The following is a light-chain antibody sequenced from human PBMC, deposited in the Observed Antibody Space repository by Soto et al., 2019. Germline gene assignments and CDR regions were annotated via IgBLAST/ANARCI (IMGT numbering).Light chain of an antibody. Sequence: DIQMTQSPSTLSAFVGARVTLACRASQTINNWLAWYQQKPGKAPKLLIYHVSTLESGVPSRFSGSGSGTEFTLTISSLQPDDFATYYCQQYNTFSTFGQGTKVDI. CDR3: QQYNTFST. CDR1: QTINNW. CDR2: HVS. J-gene: IGKJ1*01. V-gene: IGKV1-5*01.